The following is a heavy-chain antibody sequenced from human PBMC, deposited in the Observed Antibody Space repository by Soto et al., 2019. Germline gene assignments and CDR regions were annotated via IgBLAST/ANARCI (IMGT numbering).Heavy chain of an antibody. CDR2: IYYSGST. CDR1: CSISSGGYY. Sequence: SETLSLTWHCLWCSISSGGYYWSWIRHHPGKGLEWIGYIYYSGSTYYNPSLKSRVTISVDTSKNQFSLKLSSVTAADTAVYYCAREFFKTVFRAFDIWGQGTMVTVSS. CDR3: AREFFKTVFRAFDI. V-gene: IGHV4-31*03. D-gene: IGHD3-3*01. J-gene: IGHJ3*02.